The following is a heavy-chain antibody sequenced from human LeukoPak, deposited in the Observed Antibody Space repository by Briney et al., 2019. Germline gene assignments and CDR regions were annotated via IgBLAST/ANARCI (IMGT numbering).Heavy chain of an antibody. D-gene: IGHD3-10*01. CDR1: GGSISTYY. V-gene: IGHV4-4*07. CDR2: ILNGGST. J-gene: IGHJ6*02. CDR3: ARGSMGGSGSYYRDYYYGMDV. Sequence: SETLSLTCTVSGGSISTYYWTWIRQPAGKGLEWIGRILNGGSTNYNPSLKSRVTMSVDTSKNQFSLKLNSVTAADTAVYYCARGSMGGSGSYYRDYYYGMDVWGQGTTVTVSS.